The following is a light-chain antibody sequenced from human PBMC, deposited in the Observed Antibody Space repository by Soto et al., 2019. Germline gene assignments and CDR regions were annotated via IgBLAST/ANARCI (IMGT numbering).Light chain of an antibody. CDR1: SSDVGAYNY. CDR2: EVH. Sequence: QSVLTQPASVSGSPGQTITISCTGTSSDVGAYNYVSWYQHHPGKAPKLMIFEVHSRPSGVSSRFSGSKSGNTASLTISGLQTEDEADYYCSSYTTSNTNVFGTGTQLTVL. J-gene: IGLJ7*01. V-gene: IGLV2-14*01. CDR3: SSYTTSNTNV.